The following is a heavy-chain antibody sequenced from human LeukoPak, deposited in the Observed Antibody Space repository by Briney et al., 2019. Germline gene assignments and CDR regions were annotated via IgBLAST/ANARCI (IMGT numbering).Heavy chain of an antibody. J-gene: IGHJ4*02. CDR1: GGTFSSYA. CDR2: IIPIFGTA. Sequence: SVKVSCKASGGTFSSYAISWVRQAPGQRLEWMGRIIPIFGTANYAQKFQGRVTITTDESTSTAYMELSSLRSEDTAVYYCAREGEYSSGWYGGWGQGTLVTVSS. V-gene: IGHV1-69*05. CDR3: AREGEYSSGWYGG. D-gene: IGHD6-19*01.